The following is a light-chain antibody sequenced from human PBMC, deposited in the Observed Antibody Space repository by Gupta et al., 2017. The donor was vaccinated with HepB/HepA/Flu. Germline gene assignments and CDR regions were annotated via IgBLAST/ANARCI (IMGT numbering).Light chain of an antibody. V-gene: IGKV3-20*01. Sequence: EIVLTQSPGTPSLSPGERATLSSRGRQSVSSSYLAWYQEKPGQAPRLLIYGASSRATGIPDRFSGSGSGTDFTLTISRLEPEDFAVYYCQQYYSSPITFGQGTQLEIK. CDR1: QSVSSSY. J-gene: IGKJ5*01. CDR2: GAS. CDR3: QQYYSSPIT.